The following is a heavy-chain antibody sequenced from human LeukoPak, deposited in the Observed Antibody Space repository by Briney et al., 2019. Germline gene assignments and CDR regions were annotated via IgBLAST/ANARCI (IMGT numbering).Heavy chain of an antibody. CDR2: MNPNTGNA. J-gene: IGHJ4*02. CDR3: ARDKGSGYLPFDF. D-gene: IGHD5-18*01. V-gene: IGHV1-8*03. Sequence: ASVKVSCKASGYTFTNFDINWVRQATGQGLEWMGWMNPNTGNAGYAQKFQDRVTITWDASISTAYMDLSSLRSDDTAVYYCARDKGSGYLPFDFWGQETLVTVSS. CDR1: GYTFTNFD.